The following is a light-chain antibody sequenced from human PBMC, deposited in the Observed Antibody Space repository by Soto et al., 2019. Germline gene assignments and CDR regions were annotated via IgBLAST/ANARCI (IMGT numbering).Light chain of an antibody. CDR2: DAS. Sequence: EVLMTQSPGTLSVSLGESATLSCRASQSVDGYLAWYQQKPGQAPRLLIYDASNRATGIPASFSGSGSATDFTLPISSLEPEDFAVYYCQQRSNWPPITFGQGTRLEIK. CDR3: QQRSNWPPIT. V-gene: IGKV3-11*01. CDR1: QSVDGY. J-gene: IGKJ5*01.